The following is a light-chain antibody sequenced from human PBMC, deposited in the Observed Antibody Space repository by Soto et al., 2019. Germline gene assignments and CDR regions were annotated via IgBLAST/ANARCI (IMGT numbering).Light chain of an antibody. J-gene: IGKJ1*01. CDR2: GAS. V-gene: IGKV3-20*01. CDR3: QQYESSPGT. CDR1: QSVSTH. Sequence: EIVLTQSPGTLSLSPGGRATLSCRASQSVSTHLAWYQQNPGRPPRLLIYGASSRPTGIPDRFSGSGSGTDFSLTISRLEAEDFAVYYCQQYESSPGTFGQGTKVEIK.